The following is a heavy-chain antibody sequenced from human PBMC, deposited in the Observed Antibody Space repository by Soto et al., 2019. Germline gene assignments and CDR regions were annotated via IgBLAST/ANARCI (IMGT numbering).Heavy chain of an antibody. CDR2: IYYSGST. CDR3: ARAGEYYYDSSGYYYAYYYYYGMDV. V-gene: IGHV4-31*03. Sequence: SETLSLTCTVSGGSISSGGYYWSWIRQHPGKGLEWIGYIYYSGSTYYNPSLKSRVTISVDTSKNQFSLKLSSVTAADTAVYYCARAGEYYYDSSGYYYAYYYYYGMDVWGQGTTVTVSS. CDR1: GGSISSGGYY. J-gene: IGHJ6*02. D-gene: IGHD3-22*01.